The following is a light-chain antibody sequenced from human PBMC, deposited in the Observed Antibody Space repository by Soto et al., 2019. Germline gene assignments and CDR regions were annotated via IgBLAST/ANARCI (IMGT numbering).Light chain of an antibody. CDR3: QQRSNWPPIT. CDR1: QSVSSY. Sequence: LSPGERATLSCRASQSVSSYLAWYQQKPGQAPRLLIYDASNRATGIPARFSGSGSGTDFTLTISSLEPEDFAVYYCQQRSNWPPITFGQGTRLEIK. CDR2: DAS. J-gene: IGKJ5*01. V-gene: IGKV3-11*01.